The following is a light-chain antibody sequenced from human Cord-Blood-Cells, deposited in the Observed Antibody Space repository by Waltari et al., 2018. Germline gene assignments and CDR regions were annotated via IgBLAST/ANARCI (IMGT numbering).Light chain of an antibody. CDR3: SSYTSSSFYV. V-gene: IGLV2-14*01. J-gene: IGLJ1*01. CDR1: SSDVGGYNY. CDR2: EVS. Sequence: QSALTQPASVSGSPVQSITISWPGTSSDVGGYNYVCWYQQHPGKAPEVMMYEVSNRPSGVSNRFSGSKSGNTASLTISGLQAEDEADYYCSSYTSSSFYVFGTGTKVTVL.